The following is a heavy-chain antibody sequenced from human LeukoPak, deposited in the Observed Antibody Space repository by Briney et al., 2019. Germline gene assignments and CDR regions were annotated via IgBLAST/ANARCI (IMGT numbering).Heavy chain of an antibody. D-gene: IGHD3-16*01. Sequence: GRSLRPSCAASGFTFSSYGMHWVRQAPGKGLEWVAVISYDGSNKYYADSVKGRFTISRDNSKKTLYLQMNSPRAEDTAVYYCARDRQSTFMDVWGQGTTVTVSS. J-gene: IGHJ6*02. CDR2: ISYDGSNK. V-gene: IGHV3-30*03. CDR1: GFTFSSYG. CDR3: ARDRQSTFMDV.